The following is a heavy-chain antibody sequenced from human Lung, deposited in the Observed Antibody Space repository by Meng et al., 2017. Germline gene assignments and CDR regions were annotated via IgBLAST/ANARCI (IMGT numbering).Heavy chain of an antibody. D-gene: IGHD4-11*01. Sequence: QPPQWVXALLKPSAAXSLTWFVPGGSFSDYYWSWIRQPPRQGLEWIGEINHSGSTNYNPSLESRATISVDTSQNNPSLKLSSVTAADSAVYYCARGPTTMAHDFDYWGQGTLVTVSS. CDR3: ARGPTTMAHDFDY. CDR1: GGSFSDYY. J-gene: IGHJ4*02. CDR2: INHSGST. V-gene: IGHV4-34*01.